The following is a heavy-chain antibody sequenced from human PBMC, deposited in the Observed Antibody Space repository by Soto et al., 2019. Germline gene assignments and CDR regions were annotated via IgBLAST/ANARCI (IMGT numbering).Heavy chain of an antibody. D-gene: IGHD3-10*01. V-gene: IGHV1-8*01. CDR1: GYTFTGYD. J-gene: IGHJ5*02. CDR2: MNPHSGNT. Sequence: ASVKVSCKASGYTFTGYDINWVRQATGQGLEWMGWMNPHSGNTNYAQKFQGRVTITADESTSTAYMELSSLRSEDTAVYYCARGVGSGTYYNQYNWFDPWGQGTLVTVSS. CDR3: ARGVGSGTYYNQYNWFDP.